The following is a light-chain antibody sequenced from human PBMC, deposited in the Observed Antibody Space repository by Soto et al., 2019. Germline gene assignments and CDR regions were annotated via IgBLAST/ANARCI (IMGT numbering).Light chain of an antibody. CDR2: GAS. CDR3: QQYNNWPPIN. J-gene: IGKJ5*01. Sequence: IVITQSPATLSVSPGERATLSCRASHNVSSNLAWYQQKPGQAPRLLIYGASTRATGIPARFSGSGSGTEFALTISSLQSEDFAVYYCQQYNNWPPINFGQGTRLEIK. V-gene: IGKV3-15*01. CDR1: HNVSSN.